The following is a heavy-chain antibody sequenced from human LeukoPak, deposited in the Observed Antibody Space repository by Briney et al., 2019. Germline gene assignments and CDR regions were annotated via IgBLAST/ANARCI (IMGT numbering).Heavy chain of an antibody. V-gene: IGHV3-9*03. CDR2: ISWNSGSI. Sequence: GGSLRLSCAASGFTFDDYAMHWVRQAPGKGLEWVSGISWNSGSIGYADSVKGRFTISRDNAKNSLYLKMNSLRAEDMALYYCAKDMRNHYGSGSLDYWGQGTLVTVSS. CDR1: GFTFDDYA. CDR3: AKDMRNHYGSGSLDY. J-gene: IGHJ4*02. D-gene: IGHD3-10*01.